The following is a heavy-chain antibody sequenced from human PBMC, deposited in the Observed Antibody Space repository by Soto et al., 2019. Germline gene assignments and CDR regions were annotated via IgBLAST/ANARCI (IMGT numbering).Heavy chain of an antibody. J-gene: IGHJ4*02. D-gene: IGHD2-21*02. CDR3: ARGGHVVVVTAALDY. Sequence: GASVKVSCKASGDTFTEDYIHWLRQAPGQGLEWMGTVNPSGGHTTYAQHFLGRVTMTRDTSTSTLYMELTSLTSEDTAVYYCARGGHVVVVTAALDYWGQGTLVTVSS. CDR2: VNPSGGHT. CDR1: GDTFTEDY. V-gene: IGHV1-46*01.